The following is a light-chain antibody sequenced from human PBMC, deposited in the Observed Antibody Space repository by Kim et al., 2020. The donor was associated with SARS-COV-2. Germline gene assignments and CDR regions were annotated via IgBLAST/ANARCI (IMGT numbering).Light chain of an antibody. Sequence: VALGQTVRITCQGDSLRRYYASWYQQKSGQAPVLVIYGKNNRPSGIPDRVPGSSSGNTASLTITGAQAEDEADYYCNSRDSSDNHLFGGGTELTVL. CDR3: NSRDSSDNHL. CDR1: SLRRYY. CDR2: GKN. V-gene: IGLV3-19*01. J-gene: IGLJ3*02.